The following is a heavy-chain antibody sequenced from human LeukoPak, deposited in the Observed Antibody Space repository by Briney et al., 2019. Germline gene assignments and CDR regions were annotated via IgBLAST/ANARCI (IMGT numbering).Heavy chain of an antibody. CDR1: GFTFSSYW. Sequence: GGSLRPSCAASGFTFSSYWMHWVRQAPGKGLVWVSSISSSSSYIYYADSVKGRFTISRDNAKNSLYLQMNSLRAEDTAVYYCARVLGSYYYYGMDVWGQGTTVTVSS. V-gene: IGHV3-21*01. J-gene: IGHJ6*02. CDR2: ISSSSSYI. CDR3: ARVLGSYYYYGMDV. D-gene: IGHD3-10*01.